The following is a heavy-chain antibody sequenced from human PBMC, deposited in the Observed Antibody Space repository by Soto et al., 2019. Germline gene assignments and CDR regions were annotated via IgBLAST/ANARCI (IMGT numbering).Heavy chain of an antibody. V-gene: IGHV4-39*01. CDR2: IYYSGST. CDR3: ARRLNLSAYYYYYMDV. Sequence: SETLSLTCTVSGGSISSSSYYWGWIRQPPGKGLEWIGSIYYSGSTYYNPSLKSRVTISVDTSKNQFSLKLSSVTAADTAVYYCARRLNLSAYYYYYMDVWGKGTTVTVSS. CDR1: GGSISSSSYY. J-gene: IGHJ6*03.